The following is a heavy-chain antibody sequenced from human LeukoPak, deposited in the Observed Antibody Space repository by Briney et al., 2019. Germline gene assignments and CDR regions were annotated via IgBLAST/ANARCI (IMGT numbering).Heavy chain of an antibody. CDR3: AKGGDQLLRYFDY. V-gene: IGHV3-9*01. CDR2: ISWNSGSI. J-gene: IGHJ4*02. CDR1: GFTFDDYA. D-gene: IGHD2-2*01. Sequence: PGGSLRLSCAASGFTFDDYAMHWVRQAPGKGLEWVSGISWNSGSIGYADSVKGRFTISRDNAKNSLYLQMNSLRAEDTALYYCAKGGDQLLRYFDYWGQGTLVTVSS.